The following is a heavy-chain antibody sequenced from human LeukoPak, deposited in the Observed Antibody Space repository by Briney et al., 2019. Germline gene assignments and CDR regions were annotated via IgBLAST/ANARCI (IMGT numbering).Heavy chain of an antibody. D-gene: IGHD1-26*01. CDR3: AKGGASPPANWFDS. CDR1: GYSFTSYA. Sequence: GASVKVSCKASGYSFTSYAIHWVRQAPGQRLEWMGWINTANGNTKYSQEFQGRVTITRDTPATIVYMELSSLRSEDMAIYYCAKGGASPPANWFDSWGQGTLVTVSS. J-gene: IGHJ5*01. CDR2: INTANGNT. V-gene: IGHV1-3*03.